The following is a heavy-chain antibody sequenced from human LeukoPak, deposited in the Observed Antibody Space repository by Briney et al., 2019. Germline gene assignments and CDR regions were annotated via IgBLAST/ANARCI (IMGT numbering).Heavy chain of an antibody. CDR2: ISGSGGHT. CDR3: AKFRLGFDP. V-gene: IGHV3-23*01. Sequence: PGGSLRLSCTASGFTFTSYAMTWVRQAPGKGLEWVSGISGSGGHTYNADSVEGRFTISRDNSKNTLYLQMNSLRAEDTAVYYCAKFRLGFDPWGQGTLVTVSS. J-gene: IGHJ5*02. CDR1: GFTFTSYA.